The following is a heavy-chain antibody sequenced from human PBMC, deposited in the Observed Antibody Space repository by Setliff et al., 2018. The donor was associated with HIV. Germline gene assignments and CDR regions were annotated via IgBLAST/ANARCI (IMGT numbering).Heavy chain of an antibody. Sequence: SETLSLTCTVSSDSIRFYYWTWIRQPPGKGLEWIGNIYYTGSTNYNPSLKSRITISIDTSKSQFSLKLTSVAAADTAVYYCARDSGGYNYGFAVGSFDYWGQGAMVTVSS. CDR1: SDSIRFYY. CDR3: ARDSGGYNYGFAVGSFDY. V-gene: IGHV4-59*01. D-gene: IGHD5-18*01. J-gene: IGHJ4*02. CDR2: IYYTGST.